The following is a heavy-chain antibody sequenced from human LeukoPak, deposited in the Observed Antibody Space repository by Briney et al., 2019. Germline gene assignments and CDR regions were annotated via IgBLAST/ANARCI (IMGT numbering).Heavy chain of an antibody. CDR2: IISSGSTI. V-gene: IGHV3-11*01. J-gene: IGHJ6*03. CDR3: ARGDMVRGVNYFYYYYYMDV. Sequence: GGSLRLSCAAAGFTFGDYYMSWIRQAPGEGLEWVSYIISSGSTIYYADSVKGRFTISRDNAKNSLYLQMNSLRAEDTAVYYCARGDMVRGVNYFYYYYYMDVWGKGTTVTISS. CDR1: GFTFGDYY. D-gene: IGHD3-10*01.